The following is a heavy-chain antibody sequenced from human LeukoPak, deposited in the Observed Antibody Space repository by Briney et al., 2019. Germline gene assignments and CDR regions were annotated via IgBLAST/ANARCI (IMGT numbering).Heavy chain of an antibody. CDR3: ARLIMSAWNAFDM. D-gene: IGHD2-8*01. CDR1: GGSISSYY. CDR2: IFHSGST. Sequence: PSETLSLTCTVSGGSISSYYWSWIRQPPGKGLEWIGSIFHSGSTYYNPSLKSRVTISVNTSKNQFSLKLTSVTAADTAVYYCARLIMSAWNAFDMWGQGTMVTVSS. J-gene: IGHJ3*02. V-gene: IGHV4-59*08.